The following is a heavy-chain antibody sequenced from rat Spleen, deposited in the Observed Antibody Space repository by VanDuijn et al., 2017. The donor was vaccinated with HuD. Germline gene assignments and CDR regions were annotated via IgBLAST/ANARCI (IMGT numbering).Heavy chain of an antibody. Sequence: EVQLVESGGGLVQPGRSLKLSCAASGFPFSNYGIPWIRQAPTKGLEWVASISPSGGTTYYRDSVKGRFTVSRDNAKSTLYLQMDSLRSEDTATYYCTRHPDYSNYFDYWGQGVMVTVSS. V-gene: IGHV5-19*01. CDR2: ISPSGGTT. CDR1: GFPFSNYG. CDR3: TRHPDYSNYFDY. J-gene: IGHJ2*01. D-gene: IGHD1-1*01.